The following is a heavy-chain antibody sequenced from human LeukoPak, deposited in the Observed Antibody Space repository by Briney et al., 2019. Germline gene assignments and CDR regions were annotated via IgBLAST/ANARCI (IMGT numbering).Heavy chain of an antibody. CDR3: ARDAEMATIPSYFDY. J-gene: IGHJ4*02. V-gene: IGHV1-69*13. CDR2: IIPIFGTA. Sequence: ASVKVSCKASGGTFSSYAISWVRQAPGQGLEWMGGIIPIFGTANYAQKFQGRVTITADEPTSTAYMELSSLRSEDTAVYYCARDAEMATIPSYFDYWGQGTLVTVSS. CDR1: GGTFSSYA. D-gene: IGHD5-24*01.